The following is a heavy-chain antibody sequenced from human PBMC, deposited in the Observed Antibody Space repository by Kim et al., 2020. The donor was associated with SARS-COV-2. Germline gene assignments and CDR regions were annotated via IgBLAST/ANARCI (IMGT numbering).Heavy chain of an antibody. V-gene: IGHV3-15*01. CDR3: TTMLGGGH. D-gene: IGHD3-16*01. J-gene: IGHJ3*01. Sequence: GGTTDYAAPVKGRFTISRDDSKNTLYLQMNSLKTEDTAVYYCTTMLGGGHWGQGTMVTVSS. CDR2: GGTT.